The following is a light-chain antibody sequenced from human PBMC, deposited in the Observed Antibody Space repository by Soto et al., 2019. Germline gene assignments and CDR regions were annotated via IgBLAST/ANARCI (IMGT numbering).Light chain of an antibody. CDR3: QQYGRSPYT. J-gene: IGKJ2*01. CDR2: GAF. CDR1: QSVTSSY. Sequence: DTALTQSPGTLSLSPGERATLSCRASQSVTSSYLAWYQQKPGQAPRLLIYGAFNRATGIPDRFSGSGSGTDFTLTISRLEPEDFAVYYCQQYGRSPYTFGQGTKVEIK. V-gene: IGKV3-20*01.